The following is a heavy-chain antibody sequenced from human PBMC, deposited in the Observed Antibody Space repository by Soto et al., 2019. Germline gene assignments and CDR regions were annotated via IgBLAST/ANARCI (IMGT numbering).Heavy chain of an antibody. CDR3: EMYSSSSPPFDY. Sequence: GASVKVSCKASGGTFSSYAISWVRQAPGQGLEWMGGIIPIFGTANYAQKFQVRVTITADESTSTAYMELSSLRSEDTAVYYCEMYSSSSPPFDYWGQGTLVTVSS. CDR2: IIPIFGTA. D-gene: IGHD6-6*01. V-gene: IGHV1-69*13. J-gene: IGHJ4*02. CDR1: GGTFSSYA.